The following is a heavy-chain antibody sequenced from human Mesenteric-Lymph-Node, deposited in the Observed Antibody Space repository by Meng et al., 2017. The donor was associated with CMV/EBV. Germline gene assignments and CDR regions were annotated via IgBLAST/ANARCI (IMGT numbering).Heavy chain of an antibody. Sequence: ASVKVSCKASGYTFTDYYIHWVRQAPGQGLEWMGWINVNSGGTKYGQIFQGRVTMTRDTSDSTAYMELNTLRSDDTAVYFCASYNDISGYYSYFDYWGQGTPVTVSS. D-gene: IGHD3-22*01. J-gene: IGHJ4*02. CDR2: INVNSGGT. CDR3: ASYNDISGYYSYFDY. CDR1: GYTFTDYY. V-gene: IGHV1-2*02.